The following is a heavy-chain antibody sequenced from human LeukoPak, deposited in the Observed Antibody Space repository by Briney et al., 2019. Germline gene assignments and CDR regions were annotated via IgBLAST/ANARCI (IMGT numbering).Heavy chain of an antibody. CDR3: AKATQGYSSSSANDY. CDR1: GFTFSSYS. V-gene: IGHV3-21*04. Sequence: GGSLRLSCAASGFTFSSYSMNWVRQAPGKGLEGVSSISSSSSYIYYADSVKGRFTISRDNSKNTLYLQMNSLRAEDTAVYYCAKATQGYSSSSANDYWGQGTLVTVSS. D-gene: IGHD6-6*01. J-gene: IGHJ4*02. CDR2: ISSSSSYI.